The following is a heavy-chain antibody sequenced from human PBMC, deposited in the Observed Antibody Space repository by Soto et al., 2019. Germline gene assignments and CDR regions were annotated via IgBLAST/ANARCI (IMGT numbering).Heavy chain of an antibody. CDR1: GCSISSYY. D-gene: IGHD2-2*02. J-gene: IGHJ3*02. CDR2: IYYSGST. Sequence: SETLSLTCTVSGCSISSYYSSWIRQPPGKGLGWIGYIYYSGSTNYNPSLKSRVTISVDTSKNQFSLKLSSVTAADTAVYYCARNVVPTAIRPPATAAFNMWGQGTMVTIS. V-gene: IGHV4-59*08. CDR3: ARNVVPTAIRPPATAAFNM.